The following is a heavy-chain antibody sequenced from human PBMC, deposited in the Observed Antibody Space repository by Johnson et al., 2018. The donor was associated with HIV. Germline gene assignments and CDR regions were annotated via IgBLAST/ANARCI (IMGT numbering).Heavy chain of an antibody. CDR3: ARGVRDSSGYPFAFDI. D-gene: IGHD3-22*01. CDR1: GFTFDDYG. V-gene: IGHV3-20*04. Sequence: EVQLVESGGGVVRPGGSLRLSCEASGFTFDDYGLSWVRQGPGKGLEWVSGINWNGGSTGYADSVKGRFTISRDNANNSLYLQMNSLRAEDTALYYCARGVRDSSGYPFAFDIWGQGTMVSVSS. CDR2: INWNGGST. J-gene: IGHJ3*02.